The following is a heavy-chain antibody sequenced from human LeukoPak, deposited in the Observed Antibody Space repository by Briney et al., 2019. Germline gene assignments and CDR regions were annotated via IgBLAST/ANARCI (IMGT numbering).Heavy chain of an antibody. CDR2: INSDGSST. CDR3: ARELEIAVAGTLGY. V-gene: IGHV3-74*01. D-gene: IGHD6-19*01. CDR1: GFTFSSYW. J-gene: IGHJ4*02. Sequence: PAGCLRLSCAASGFTFSSYWMHWVRQDPGKALVWFSRINSDGSSTRYADSVKGRFTISRDNAKNTLYLQMNSLRAEDTAVYYCARELEIAVAGTLGYWGQGTLVTVSS.